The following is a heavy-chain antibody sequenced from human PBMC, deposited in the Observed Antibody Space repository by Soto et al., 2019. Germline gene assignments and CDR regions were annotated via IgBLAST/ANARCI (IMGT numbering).Heavy chain of an antibody. Sequence: PGGSLRLSCAASGFTFSSYGMHWVRQAPGKGLEWVAVIWYDGSNKYYADSVKGRFTISRDNSKNTLYLQMNSLRAEDTAVYYCARDRRPYCSGGSCYGIPLDVWGKGTTVTVSS. V-gene: IGHV3-33*01. J-gene: IGHJ6*04. CDR2: IWYDGSNK. CDR3: ARDRRPYCSGGSCYGIPLDV. D-gene: IGHD2-15*01. CDR1: GFTFSSYG.